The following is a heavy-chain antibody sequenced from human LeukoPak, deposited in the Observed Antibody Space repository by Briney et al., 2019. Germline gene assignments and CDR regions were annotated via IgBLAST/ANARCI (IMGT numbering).Heavy chain of an antibody. CDR1: GFTFSSYA. CDR2: ISGSGGST. V-gene: IGHV3-23*01. Sequence: GGSLRLSCAASGFTFSSYAMSWVRQAPGKGLEWVSAISGSGGSTYYADSVKGRFTISRDNSKNTLYLQMNSLRAEDTAVYYCANGFGIAGITMVRGVIIRDGAFDIWGQGTMVTVSS. CDR3: ANGFGIAGITMVRGVIIRDGAFDI. J-gene: IGHJ3*02. D-gene: IGHD3-10*01.